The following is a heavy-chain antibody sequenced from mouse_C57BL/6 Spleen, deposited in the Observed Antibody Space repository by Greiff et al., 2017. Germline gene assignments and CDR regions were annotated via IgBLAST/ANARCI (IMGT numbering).Heavy chain of an antibody. CDR1: GFTFSSYG. CDR3: ARQDSKYAMDY. Sequence: EVHLVESGGDLVKPGGSLKLSCAASGFTFSSYGMSWVRQTPDKRLEWVATLSSGGGYTYYPDSVKGRFTISRDNAKNTLYLQMSSLKSEDTAMYYCARQDSKYAMDYWGQGTSVTVST. V-gene: IGHV5-6*01. CDR2: LSSGGGYT. D-gene: IGHD2-5*01. J-gene: IGHJ4*01.